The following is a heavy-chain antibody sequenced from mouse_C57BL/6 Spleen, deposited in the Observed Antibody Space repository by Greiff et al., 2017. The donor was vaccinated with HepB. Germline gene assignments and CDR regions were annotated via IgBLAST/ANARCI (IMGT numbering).Heavy chain of an antibody. D-gene: IGHD1-1*01. V-gene: IGHV1-9*01. CDR1: GYTFTGYW. CDR2: ILPGSGST. Sequence: VQLQQSGAELMKPGASVKLSCKATGYTFTGYWIEGVKQRPGHGLEWIGEILPGSGSTNYNEKFKGKATFTADTSSNTAYMQLSSLTTEDSAIYYCARKSFITTVVAYWYVGVWGTGTTVIISS. J-gene: IGHJ1*03. CDR3: ARKSFITTVVAYWYVGV.